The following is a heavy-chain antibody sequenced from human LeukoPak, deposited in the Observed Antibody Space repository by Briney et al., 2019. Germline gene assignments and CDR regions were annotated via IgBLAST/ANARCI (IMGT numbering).Heavy chain of an antibody. CDR2: INHSGST. J-gene: IGHJ5*02. V-gene: IGHV4-34*01. Sequence: SETLSLTRAVYGGSFSGYYWSWIRQPPGKGLEWIGEINHSGSTNYNPSLKSRVTISVDTSKNQFSLKLSSVTAADTAVYYCARRKRSGCSSTSCLLNWFDPWGQGTLVTVSS. D-gene: IGHD2-2*01. CDR3: ARRKRSGCSSTSCLLNWFDP. CDR1: GGSFSGYY.